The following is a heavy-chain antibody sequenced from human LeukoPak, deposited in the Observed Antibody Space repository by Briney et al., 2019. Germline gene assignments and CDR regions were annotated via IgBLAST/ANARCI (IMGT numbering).Heavy chain of an antibody. CDR1: GFTFSSYW. V-gene: IGHV3-7*04. J-gene: IGHJ4*02. Sequence: TGGSLRLSCAASGFTFSSYWMIWVRQAPGKGREWVANIKQDGSERYYVDSVKGRFTISRDNAKNSLYLQMNSLRAVDTAVYYCARGPSGGNGFSYWGLGTLVTVSS. CDR2: IKQDGSER. CDR3: ARGPSGGNGFSY. D-gene: IGHD2-15*01.